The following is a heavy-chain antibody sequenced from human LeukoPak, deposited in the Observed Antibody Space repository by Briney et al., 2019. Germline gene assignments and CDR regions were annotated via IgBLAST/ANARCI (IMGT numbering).Heavy chain of an antibody. V-gene: IGHV4-34*01. J-gene: IGHJ6*02. CDR3: ARLYDFWSGYYYYYGMDV. D-gene: IGHD3-3*01. CDR2: INHSGST. Sequence: ASETLSLTCTVSGGSISSYYWSWIRQPPGKGLEWIGEINHSGSTNYNPSLKSRVTISVDTSKNQFSLKLSSVTAADTAVYYCARLYDFWSGYYYYYGMDVWGQGPRSPSP. CDR1: GGSISSYY.